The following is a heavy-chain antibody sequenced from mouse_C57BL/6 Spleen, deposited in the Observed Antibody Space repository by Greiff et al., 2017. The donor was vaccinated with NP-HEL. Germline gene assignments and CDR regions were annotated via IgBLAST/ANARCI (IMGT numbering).Heavy chain of an antibody. D-gene: IGHD2-5*01. J-gene: IGHJ3*01. CDR1: GFTFSSYA. CDR2: ISSGGDYI. CDR3: TRATPKYSNYPWFAY. Sequence: DVQLVESGEGLVKPGGSLKLSCAASGFTFSSYAMSWVRQTPEKRLEWVAYISSGGDYIYYADTVKGRFTISRDNARNTLYLQMSSLKSEDTAMYYCTRATPKYSNYPWFAYWGQGTLVTVSA. V-gene: IGHV5-9-1*02.